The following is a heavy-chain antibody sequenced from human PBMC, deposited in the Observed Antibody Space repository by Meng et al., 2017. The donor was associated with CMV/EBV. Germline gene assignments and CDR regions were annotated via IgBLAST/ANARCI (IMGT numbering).Heavy chain of an antibody. Sequence: GYYWSWISQHPEKGLEWIGYIYYSGNTYYNPSLKSRVTISVDTSKDQFSLRLISVTAADTAVYYCARTGHPDYYDSTSYYTEYFQYWGQGSLVTVSS. J-gene: IGHJ1*01. D-gene: IGHD3-22*01. CDR2: IYYSGNT. CDR3: ARTGHPDYYDSTSYYTEYFQY. CDR1: GYY. V-gene: IGHV4-31*02.